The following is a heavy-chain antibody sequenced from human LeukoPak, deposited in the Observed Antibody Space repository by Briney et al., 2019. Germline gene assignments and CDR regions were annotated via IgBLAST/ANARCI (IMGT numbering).Heavy chain of an antibody. D-gene: IGHD2-8*01. CDR3: ARGGHCTNGVCYTWWFDP. Sequence: ASVKVSCKASGYTFTSYGISWVRQAPGQGLEWMGWISAYNGNTNYAQKLQGRVTMTTDTSTSTAYMELRSLRSDDTAVYYCARGGHCTNGVCYTWWFDPWGQGTLVTVSS. CDR2: ISAYNGNT. J-gene: IGHJ5*02. V-gene: IGHV1-18*01. CDR1: GYTFTSYG.